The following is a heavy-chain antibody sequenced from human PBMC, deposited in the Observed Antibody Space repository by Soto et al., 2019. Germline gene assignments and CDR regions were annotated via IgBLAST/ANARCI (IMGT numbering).Heavy chain of an antibody. J-gene: IGHJ3*02. Sequence: SETLSLTCSVSGGSISRYYWSWVRQPAGKGLEWIGRMYETGTTNYNPSLKSRVSMSIDTSKNQFTLKLRSVTAADTAFYYCARDSGYTGYEQGNPFDIWGQGTMVTV. CDR3: ARDSGYTGYEQGNPFDI. CDR1: GGSISRYY. V-gene: IGHV4-4*07. D-gene: IGHD5-12*01. CDR2: MYETGTT.